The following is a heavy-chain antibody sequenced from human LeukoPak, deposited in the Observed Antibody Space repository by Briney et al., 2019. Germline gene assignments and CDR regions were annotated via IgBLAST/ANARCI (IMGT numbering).Heavy chain of an antibody. CDR3: ARYSSYLDN. D-gene: IGHD4-11*01. CDR1: GFNFSSYS. CDR2: ISSSTRRI. V-gene: IGHV3-48*04. Sequence: GGSLRLSCAASGFNFSSYSLNWVRQAPGKGLEWVSYISSSTRRIYYADSVKGRFTISRDSAKNSLYLQMDSLRAEDTAVYYCARYSSYLDNWGQGTLVTVSS. J-gene: IGHJ4*02.